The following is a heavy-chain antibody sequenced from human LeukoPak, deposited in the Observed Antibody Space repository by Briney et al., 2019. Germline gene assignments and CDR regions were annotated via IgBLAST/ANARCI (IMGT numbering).Heavy chain of an antibody. CDR1: GFTFSSYG. J-gene: IGHJ4*02. V-gene: IGHV3-33*06. CDR2: IWYDGSNK. CDR3: AKGPNRYYFDY. D-gene: IGHD1-14*01. Sequence: GGSLRLSCAASGFTFSSYGMHWVRQAPGKGLEWVAVIWYDGSNKYYADSVKGRFTISRDNSKNTLYLQMNSLRAEDTAVYYCAKGPNRYYFDYWGQGTLVTVSS.